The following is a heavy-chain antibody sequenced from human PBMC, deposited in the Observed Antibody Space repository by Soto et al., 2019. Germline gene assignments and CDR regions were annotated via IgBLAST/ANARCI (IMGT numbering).Heavy chain of an antibody. Sequence: GGSLRLSCAASGFTLSTYAKSWVRQAPGKGLEWVSSISGSGGSTYYADSVKGRFTISRDNSKNTLYLQMNSLRAEDTAVYYCAKEDNSGLFDYWGQGTLVTVSS. CDR1: GFTLSTYA. J-gene: IGHJ4*02. CDR3: AKEDNSGLFDY. V-gene: IGHV3-23*01. D-gene: IGHD3-22*01. CDR2: ISGSGGST.